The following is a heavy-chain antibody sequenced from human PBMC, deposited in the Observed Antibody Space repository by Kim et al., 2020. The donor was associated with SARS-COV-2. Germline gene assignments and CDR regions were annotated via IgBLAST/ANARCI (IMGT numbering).Heavy chain of an antibody. CDR2: ISSSSSYT. V-gene: IGHV3-11*05. CDR1: GFTFSDYY. CDR3: ARDSSYYYDSSGNPDY. D-gene: IGHD3-22*01. J-gene: IGHJ4*02. Sequence: GGSLRLSCAASGFTFSDYYMRWIRQAPGKGLEWVSYISSSSSYTNYADSVKGRFTISRDNAKNSLYLQMNSLRAEDTAVYYCARDSSYYYDSSGNPDYWGQGTLVTVSS.